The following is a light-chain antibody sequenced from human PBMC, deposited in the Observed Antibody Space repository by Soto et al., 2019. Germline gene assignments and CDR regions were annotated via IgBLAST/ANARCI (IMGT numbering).Light chain of an antibody. CDR2: GAS. V-gene: IGKV3-15*01. J-gene: IGKJ1*01. Sequence: EIVMTQSPATLSVSPGDRATLSCRASQSVRIDLAWYQQTPGQAPRLLIYGASTRATGIPVRFSGSASGTEFTLTISSLQSEDFTVYYCQQYNKWPLTFGQGTKVDI. CDR1: QSVRID. CDR3: QQYNKWPLT.